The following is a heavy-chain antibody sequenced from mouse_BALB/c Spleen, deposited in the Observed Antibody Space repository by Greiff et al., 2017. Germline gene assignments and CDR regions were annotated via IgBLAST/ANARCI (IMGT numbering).Heavy chain of an antibody. V-gene: IGHV2-9-2*01. CDR3: VRDHYYGKERHFDV. CDR1: GFSLTSYD. Sequence: VQLQQSGPGLVAPSQSLSITCTVSGFSLTSYDISWIRQPPGKGLEWLGVIWTGGGTNYNSAFMSRLSISKDNSKSQVFLKMNSLQTDDTAIYYCVRDHYYGKERHFDVWGAGTTVTVSS. J-gene: IGHJ1*01. D-gene: IGHD1-1*01. CDR2: IWTGGGT.